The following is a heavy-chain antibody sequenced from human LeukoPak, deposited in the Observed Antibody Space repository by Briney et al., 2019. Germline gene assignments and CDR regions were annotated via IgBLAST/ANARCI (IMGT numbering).Heavy chain of an antibody. CDR1: GFTFSSYA. Sequence: GGSLRLSCAASGFTFSSYAMSWVRQAPGKGLEWGSAISGSGGSTYYADSVKGRFTISRDNSKNTLYLQMNSLRAEDTAVYYCAKGTRNDYGDYFYFDYWGQGTLVTVSS. J-gene: IGHJ4*02. CDR2: ISGSGGST. V-gene: IGHV3-23*01. CDR3: AKGTRNDYGDYFYFDY. D-gene: IGHD4-17*01.